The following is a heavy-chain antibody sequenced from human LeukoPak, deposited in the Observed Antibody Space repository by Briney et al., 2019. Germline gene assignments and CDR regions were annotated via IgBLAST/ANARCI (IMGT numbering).Heavy chain of an antibody. D-gene: IGHD4-11*01. CDR1: GGSFSGYY. Sequence: PSETLSLTCAVYGGSFSGYYWSWIRQPPGKGLEWIGEINHSGSTNYNPSLKSRVTISVDTSKNQFSLKLSSVTAADTAVYYCARGRKKMTTVPYYFDYWGQGTLVTVSS. J-gene: IGHJ4*02. CDR2: INHSGST. CDR3: ARGRKKMTTVPYYFDY. V-gene: IGHV4-34*01.